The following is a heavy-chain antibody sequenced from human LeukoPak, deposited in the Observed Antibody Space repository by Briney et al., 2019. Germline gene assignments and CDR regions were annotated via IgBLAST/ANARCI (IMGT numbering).Heavy chain of an antibody. CDR2: INADGSGM. V-gene: IGHV3-74*01. Sequence: PGGSLRLSCAASRFNLSSYWMHCVRPPPGEGLVWVSRINADGSGMTYADYVRGRFTISRDNAKNTVYLQMISLRAGDTSVYYCARAPSGYYYMDVWGKGTTVTVSS. CDR1: RFNLSSYW. J-gene: IGHJ6*03. D-gene: IGHD3-10*01. CDR3: ARAPSGYYYMDV.